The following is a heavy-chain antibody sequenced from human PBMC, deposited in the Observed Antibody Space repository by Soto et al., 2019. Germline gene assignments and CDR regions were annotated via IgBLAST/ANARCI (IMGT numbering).Heavy chain of an antibody. CDR2: ISSSSSTI. J-gene: IGHJ6*04. V-gene: IGHV3-48*02. CDR3: ARKSSTSYGMDV. Sequence: GGSLRLSCAASGFTFSSYSMNWVRQAPGKGLEWVSYISSSSSTIYYADSVKGRFTISRDNAKNSLYLQMNSLRDEDTAVYYCARKSSTSYGMDVWGKGTTVTAPQ. D-gene: IGHD6-13*01. CDR1: GFTFSSYS.